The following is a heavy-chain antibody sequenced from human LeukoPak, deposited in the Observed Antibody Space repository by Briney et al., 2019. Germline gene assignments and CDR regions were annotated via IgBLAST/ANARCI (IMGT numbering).Heavy chain of an antibody. D-gene: IGHD3-10*01. CDR2: ISYDGSNK. Sequence: GGSLRLSCAASGFTFSSYAMHWVRQAPGKGLEWVAVISYDGSNKYYAGSVKGRFTISRDNSKNTLYLQMNSLRAEDTAVYYCAKDTITMVRGVIITYYFDYWGQGTLVTVSS. J-gene: IGHJ4*02. V-gene: IGHV3-30-3*01. CDR1: GFTFSSYA. CDR3: AKDTITMVRGVIITYYFDY.